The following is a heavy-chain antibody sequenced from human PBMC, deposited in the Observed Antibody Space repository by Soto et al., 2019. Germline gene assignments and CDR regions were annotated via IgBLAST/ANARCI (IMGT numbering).Heavy chain of an antibody. V-gene: IGHV3-23*01. CDR2: ISGSGGST. CDR3: AKDIVVVPYYFDY. J-gene: IGHJ4*02. CDR1: GFTFSSYA. Sequence: GGSLRLSCAASGFTFSSYAMSWVHQAPGKGLEWVSAISGSGGSTYYADSVKGRFTISRDNSKNTLYLQMNSLRAEDTAVYYCAKDIVVVPYYFDYWGQGTLVTVSS. D-gene: IGHD2-21*01.